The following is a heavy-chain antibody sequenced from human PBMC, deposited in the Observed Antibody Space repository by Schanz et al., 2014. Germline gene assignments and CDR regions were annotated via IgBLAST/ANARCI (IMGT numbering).Heavy chain of an antibody. Sequence: EVQLVESGGGLVQPRGSLRLSCAASEFSFSSFGMNWVRQAPGKGLEWVSYISSSSSTIYYADSVKGRFTISRDNAKNSLYLQMNSLRAEDTALYYCARDTAQSCIGPSCFEYFQHWGQGALXTVSS. V-gene: IGHV3-48*04. D-gene: IGHD2-2*01. CDR2: ISSSSSTI. J-gene: IGHJ1*01. CDR3: ARDTAQSCIGPSCFEYFQH. CDR1: EFSFSSFG.